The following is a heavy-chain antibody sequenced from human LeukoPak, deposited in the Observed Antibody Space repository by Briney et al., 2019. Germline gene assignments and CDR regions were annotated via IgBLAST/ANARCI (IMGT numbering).Heavy chain of an antibody. V-gene: IGHV5-51*01. CDR3: ARRSLTYSSGWYYFDY. Sequence: GESLKISCKGSGYSFTSYWIGWVRQMPGKGLEWMGIIYPGDSDTRYSPSFQGQVTISADKSISTAYLQWSSLKASDTATYYCARRSLTYSSGWYYFDYWGQGTLVTVSS. CDR2: IYPGDSDT. D-gene: IGHD6-19*01. J-gene: IGHJ4*02. CDR1: GYSFTSYW.